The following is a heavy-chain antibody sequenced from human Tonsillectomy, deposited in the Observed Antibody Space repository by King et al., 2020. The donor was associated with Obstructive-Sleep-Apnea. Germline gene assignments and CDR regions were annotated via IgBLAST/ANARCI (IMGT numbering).Heavy chain of an antibody. Sequence: VQLVESGGGVVQPGRSLRLSCAASGFTFSSYGIYWVRQAPGKGLEWVAVISYDGSNKYYIDSVKGRFTIYRDNSKKMLYLQMNSLRVEDTAVYYCAKDPRDGYNYVGDYYYGMDVWGQGTTVTVSS. V-gene: IGHV3-30*18. D-gene: IGHD5-24*01. CDR1: GFTFSSYG. CDR3: AKDPRDGYNYVGDYYYGMDV. J-gene: IGHJ6*02. CDR2: ISYDGSNK.